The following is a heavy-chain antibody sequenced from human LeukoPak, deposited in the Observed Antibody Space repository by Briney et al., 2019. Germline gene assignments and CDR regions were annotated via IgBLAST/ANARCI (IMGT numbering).Heavy chain of an antibody. CDR1: GDSVSSNSAA. CDR2: TYYRSKWYN. CDR3: ARDQDNYFGLGV. V-gene: IGHV6-1*01. J-gene: IGHJ6*02. Sequence: SQTLSLTCAISGDSVSSNSAAWNWIRQSPSRGLEWLGRTYYRSKWYNDYAVSVKSRLITNPDTSKNQFSLQLNSVTPEDTAVYYCARDQDNYFGLGVWGQGTTVTVSS.